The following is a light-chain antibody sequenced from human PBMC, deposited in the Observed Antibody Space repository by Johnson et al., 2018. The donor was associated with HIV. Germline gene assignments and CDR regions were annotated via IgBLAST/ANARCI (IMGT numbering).Light chain of an antibody. J-gene: IGLJ1*01. CDR3: GTWDSSLSTGGV. CDR1: SSNIGNNF. Sequence: QSLLTQPPSVSAAPGQKVTISCSGSSSNIGNNFVSWYQHLPGTAPKLLIYENSKRPSGIPDRFSGSKSGTSATLGITGLQTGDEADYYCGTWDSSLSTGGVFGTGTKVTGL. CDR2: ENS. V-gene: IGLV1-51*02.